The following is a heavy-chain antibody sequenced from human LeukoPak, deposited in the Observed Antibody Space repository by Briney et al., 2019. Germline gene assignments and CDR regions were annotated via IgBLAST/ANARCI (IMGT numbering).Heavy chain of an antibody. D-gene: IGHD2-15*01. Sequence: SETLSLTCAVYGGSFSGYYWSWIRQPPGKGLEWIGEINHSGSTNYNPSLKSRVTISVDTSKNQFSLKLSSVTAAGTAVYYCARVRRVKYCSGGSCYPGWIWGQGTMVTVSS. CDR3: ARVRRVKYCSGGSCYPGWI. CDR2: INHSGST. CDR1: GGSFSGYY. V-gene: IGHV4-34*01. J-gene: IGHJ3*02.